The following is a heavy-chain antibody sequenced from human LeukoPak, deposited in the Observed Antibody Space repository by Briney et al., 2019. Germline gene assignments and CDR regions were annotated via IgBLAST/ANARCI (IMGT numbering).Heavy chain of an antibody. D-gene: IGHD3-10*01. J-gene: IGHJ4*02. CDR2: ISNDGGGT. CDR1: GFIFNNYG. CDR3: TRDLSAGLPGGFDS. V-gene: IGHV3-23*01. Sequence: GGSLRLSCAASGFIFNNYGLVWVRQAPGKGLEWVSAISNDGGGTTYADFVKGRFSVSRDNSKNTLFLHMNSLRAEDSAVYFCTRDLSAGLPGGFDSWGQGTLVSVSS.